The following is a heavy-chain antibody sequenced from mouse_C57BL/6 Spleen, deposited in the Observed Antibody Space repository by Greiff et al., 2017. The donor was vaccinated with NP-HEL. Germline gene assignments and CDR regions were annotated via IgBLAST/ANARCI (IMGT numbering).Heavy chain of an antibody. V-gene: IGHV1-72*01. J-gene: IGHJ2*01. CDR2: IDPNSGGT. D-gene: IGHD1-1*01. CDR3: ASQEGTTVVGYFDY. Sequence: QVQLQQPGAELVKPGASVKLSCKASGYTFTSYWMHWVKQRPGRGFEWIGRIDPNSGGTKYNEKFKSKATLTVDKPSSTAYMQLSSLTSEDSAVYYCASQEGTTVVGYFDYWGQGTTLTVSS. CDR1: GYTFTSYW.